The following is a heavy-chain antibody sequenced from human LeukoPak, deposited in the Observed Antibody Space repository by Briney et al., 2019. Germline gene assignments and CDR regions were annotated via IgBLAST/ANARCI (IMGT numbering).Heavy chain of an antibody. V-gene: IGHV3-20*04. CDR3: ARRKGPYGSGTYYDS. CDR1: GFPFDDYG. CDR2: VSWNGAYT. J-gene: IGHJ4*02. Sequence: PGGSPRLSCAASGFPFDDYGMSWVRLAPGKGLEWVSGVSWNGAYTEYADSVRGRFTISRDNAKKSLYLQMNSLRVDDTALYYCARRKGPYGSGTYYDSWGQGTLVSVSS. D-gene: IGHD3-10*01.